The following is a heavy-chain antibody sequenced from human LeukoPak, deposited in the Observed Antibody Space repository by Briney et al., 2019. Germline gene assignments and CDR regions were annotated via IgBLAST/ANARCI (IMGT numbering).Heavy chain of an antibody. CDR1: GYTFTGYY. Sequence: GASVKVSCKASGYTFTGYYMHWVRQAPGQGLEWMGGIIPIFGTANYAQKFQGRVTITADESTSTAYMELSSLRSEDTAVYYCARDEYYYDSSGPYGGYFDYWGQGTLVTVSS. J-gene: IGHJ4*02. D-gene: IGHD3-22*01. CDR3: ARDEYYYDSSGPYGGYFDY. V-gene: IGHV1-69*13. CDR2: IIPIFGTA.